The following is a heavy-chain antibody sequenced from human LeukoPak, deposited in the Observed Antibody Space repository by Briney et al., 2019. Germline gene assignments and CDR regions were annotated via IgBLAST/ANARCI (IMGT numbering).Heavy chain of an antibody. CDR3: ATYLTLDST. D-gene: IGHD6-13*01. CDR2: INSDGNII. J-gene: IGHJ5*02. CDR1: GFDFSTFW. Sequence: GGSLRLSCATSGFDFSTFWMHWVRQAPGKGLVWVARINSDGNIISYADPVKGRFTISRDNAKNTLYLQMSSLRAEDTAVYYCATYLTLDSTWGQGTLVSVSS. V-gene: IGHV3-74*01.